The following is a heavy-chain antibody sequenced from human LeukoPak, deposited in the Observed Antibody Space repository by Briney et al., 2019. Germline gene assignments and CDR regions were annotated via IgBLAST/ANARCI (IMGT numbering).Heavy chain of an antibody. CDR1: GYTFTGYY. CDR3: ARGSRDIVVVPAAIYYYYMDV. D-gene: IGHD2-2*01. J-gene: IGHJ6*03. CDR2: INPNSGGT. V-gene: IGHV1-2*02. Sequence: ASVKVSCKASGYTFTGYYMHWVRQAPGQGLEWMGWINPNSGGTNYAQKFQGRVTMTRGTSISTAYMELSRLRSDDTAVYYCARGSRDIVVVPAAIYYYYMDVWGKGTTVTISS.